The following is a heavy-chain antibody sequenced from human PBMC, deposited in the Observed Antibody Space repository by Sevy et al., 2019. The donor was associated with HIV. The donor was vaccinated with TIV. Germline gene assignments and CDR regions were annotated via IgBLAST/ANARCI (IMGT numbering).Heavy chain of an antibody. CDR3: AREGSGGFDY. V-gene: IGHV3-7*01. J-gene: IGHJ4*02. Sequence: GGSLRVSCAASGFSFSNYWMSWVRQAPGKGLEWVANIKQDGSKREYVDSVKGRLTISRDNGKNSVYLQMDSLRAEDTAVYYCAREGSGGFDYWGQGTLVTVSS. CDR1: GFSFSNYW. CDR2: IKQDGSKR. D-gene: IGHD2-15*01.